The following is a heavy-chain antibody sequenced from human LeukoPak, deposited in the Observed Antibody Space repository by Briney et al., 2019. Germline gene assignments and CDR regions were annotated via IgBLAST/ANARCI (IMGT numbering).Heavy chain of an antibody. J-gene: IGHJ6*03. CDR1: GGSISSYY. CDR2: IYYSGST. D-gene: IGHD3-10*01. V-gene: IGHV4-59*01. Sequence: SETLSLTCTVSGGSISSYYWSWIRQPPGKGLEWIGYIYYSGSTNYNPSLKSRVTISVDTSKNQFSLKLSSVTAADTAVYHCARDPNRGAERKNYYMDVWGKGTTVTISS. CDR3: ARDPNRGAERKNYYMDV.